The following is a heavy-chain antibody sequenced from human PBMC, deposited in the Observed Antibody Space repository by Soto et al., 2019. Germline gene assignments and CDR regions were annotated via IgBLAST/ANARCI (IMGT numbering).Heavy chain of an antibody. V-gene: IGHV3-11*01. CDR1: GFRFSDYY. Sequence: QVQLVESGGGFVKPGGSLRLSCTASGFRFSDYYMSWIRQTPVKGLEWVSCISTSGNTTYYTDSVKGRFTISRENAKKSLYLQMNSLRAEETAVYYCARGGNTTGYFRHWGQGTLVTVSS. J-gene: IGHJ1*01. CDR3: ARGGNTTGYFRH. D-gene: IGHD5-18*01. CDR2: ISTSGNTT.